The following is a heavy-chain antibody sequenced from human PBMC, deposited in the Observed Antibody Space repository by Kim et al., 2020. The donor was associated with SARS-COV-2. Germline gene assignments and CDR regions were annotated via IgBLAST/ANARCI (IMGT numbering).Heavy chain of an antibody. D-gene: IGHD6-19*01. J-gene: IGHJ4*02. Sequence: YTLSVKSRLTINPDPSKTQFSLQLNSVTPEDTAVYYCARDRQRAGTGVDYWGQGTLVTVSS. V-gene: IGHV6-1*01. CDR3: ARDRQRAGTGVDY.